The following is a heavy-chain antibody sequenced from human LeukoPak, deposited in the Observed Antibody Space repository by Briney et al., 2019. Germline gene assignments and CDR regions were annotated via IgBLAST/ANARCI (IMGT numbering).Heavy chain of an antibody. CDR3: AKMYYDTLTGYSF. Sequence: GGSLRLSCAVSGFTVSTSYMSWVRQAPGKGLEWVSVIYSNGNAYSADSVKGRFTISRDTSENTLYLQITSLRVEDTAVYYCAKMYYDTLTGYSFWGQGTLVTVSS. CDR1: GFTVSTSY. CDR2: IYSNGNA. J-gene: IGHJ4*02. D-gene: IGHD3-9*01. V-gene: IGHV3-66*01.